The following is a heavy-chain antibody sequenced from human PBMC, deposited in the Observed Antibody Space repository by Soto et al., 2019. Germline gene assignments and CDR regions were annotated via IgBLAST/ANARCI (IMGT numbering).Heavy chain of an antibody. CDR1: GVSFNNNG. V-gene: IGHV1-69*01. Sequence: QVQLVQSGAEVTKPGSSVKVSCKTSGVSFNNNGIGWVRQAPGHGLEWMGGVSPPFRTSNYARKFQGRISITADASTGTVNMELSSLTAEDTAQYYCARVLYYGSGSYSPYGMDVWGQGTTVNVSS. J-gene: IGHJ6*02. CDR2: VSPPFRTS. D-gene: IGHD3-10*01. CDR3: ARVLYYGSGSYSPYGMDV.